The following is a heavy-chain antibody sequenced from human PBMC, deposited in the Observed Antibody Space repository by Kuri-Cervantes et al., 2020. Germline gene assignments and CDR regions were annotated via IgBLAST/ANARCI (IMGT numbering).Heavy chain of an antibody. CDR2: ISYDGSNK. CDR1: GFTFSSYA. J-gene: IGHJ4*02. D-gene: IGHD6-13*01. Sequence: LSLTCAASGFTFSSYAMHWVRQAPGKGLEWVAVISYDGSNKYYADSVKGRFTISRDNSKNTLYLQMNSLRSDDTAVYYCAREGDSSSWYVYYFDYWGQGTLVTVSS. CDR3: AREGDSSSWYVYYFDY. V-gene: IGHV3-30-3*01.